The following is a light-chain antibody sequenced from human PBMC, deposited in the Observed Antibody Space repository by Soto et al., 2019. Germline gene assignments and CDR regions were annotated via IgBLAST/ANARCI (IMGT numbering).Light chain of an antibody. CDR2: DAS. CDR3: QQYGRSPGT. V-gene: IGKV3D-20*01. Sequence: DIVLTQSPATLSLSPGERATLSCGASQSLSSRYLAWYQQKPGLAPRLLIYDASSRATGIPDRFSGSGSGTEFPITISRLESEDFAVYYCQQYGRSPGTFGQGTRLEIK. CDR1: QSLSSRY. J-gene: IGKJ5*01.